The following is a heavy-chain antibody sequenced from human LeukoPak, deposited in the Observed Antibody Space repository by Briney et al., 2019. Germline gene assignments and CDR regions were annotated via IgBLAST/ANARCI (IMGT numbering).Heavy chain of an antibody. CDR2: VIPIFSTA. CDR3: ARVSDGGSGYYNFDY. CDR1: GGTFSNYA. Sequence: SVKVSCKASGGTFSNYAIGWVRQAPGQGLEWMGGVIPIFSTANYAQKFQGRVTITADRSTSTAYMELSSLRSEDTAVYYCARVSDGGSGYYNFDYWGQGTLVTVSS. D-gene: IGHD3-22*01. V-gene: IGHV1-69*06. J-gene: IGHJ4*02.